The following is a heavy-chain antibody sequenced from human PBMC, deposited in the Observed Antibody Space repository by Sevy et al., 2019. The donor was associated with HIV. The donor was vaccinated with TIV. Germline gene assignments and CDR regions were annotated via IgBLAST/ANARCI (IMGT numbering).Heavy chain of an antibody. J-gene: IGHJ6*02. CDR3: ASLPYYDYVWGSYRYYYYYGMDV. CDR2: MNPNSGNT. CDR1: GYTFTSYD. V-gene: IGHV1-8*01. D-gene: IGHD3-16*02. Sequence: ASVKVSCKASGYTFTSYDINWVRQATGQGLEWMGWMNPNSGNTGYAQKFQGRVTMTRNTSISTAYMELSSLRSEDTAEYYCASLPYYDYVWGSYRYYYYYGMDVWGQGTTVTVSS.